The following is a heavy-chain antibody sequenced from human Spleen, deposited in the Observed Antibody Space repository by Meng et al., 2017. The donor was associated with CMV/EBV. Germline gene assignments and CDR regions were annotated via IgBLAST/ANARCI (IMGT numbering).Heavy chain of an antibody. Sequence: ASVKVSCKASGYTFTNYDINWVRQSSGQGLEWMGWMNSNSGNTDYAQKFQGRVTLTRNTSKTTAYMGLSSLRSDDTAVYYCATTKGDYWGQGTLVTVSS. CDR2: MNSNSGNT. D-gene: IGHD5-24*01. CDR1: GYTFTNYD. J-gene: IGHJ4*02. CDR3: ATTKGDY. V-gene: IGHV1-8*01.